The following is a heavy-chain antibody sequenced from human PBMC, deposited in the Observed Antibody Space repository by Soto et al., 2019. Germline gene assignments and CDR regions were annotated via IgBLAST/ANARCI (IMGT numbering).Heavy chain of an antibody. CDR2: IWYDGSNK. Sequence: PGGSLRLSCAASGFTFSSYGMHLVRQAPGKGLEWVAVIWYDGSNKYYADSVKGRFTISRDNSKNTLYLQMNSLRAEDTAVYYCARDSSGWAMDVWGQGTTVTVSS. V-gene: IGHV3-33*01. CDR1: GFTFSSYG. J-gene: IGHJ6*02. D-gene: IGHD6-19*01. CDR3: ARDSSGWAMDV.